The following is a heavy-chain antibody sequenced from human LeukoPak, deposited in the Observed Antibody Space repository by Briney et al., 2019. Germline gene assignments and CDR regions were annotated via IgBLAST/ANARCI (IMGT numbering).Heavy chain of an antibody. Sequence: GGSLRLSCAASGFTFSTYNMNWVRQAPGKGLEWVSSITSTSSYMYYADSVKGRFTISRDNAQNSLYLHMSSLRAEDTAVYYCARDPYSGGYGDDYYYYMGVWGKGTTVTIPS. CDR2: ITSTSSYM. CDR3: ARDPYSGGYGDDYYYYMGV. D-gene: IGHD1-26*01. CDR1: GFTFSTYN. V-gene: IGHV3-21*01. J-gene: IGHJ6*03.